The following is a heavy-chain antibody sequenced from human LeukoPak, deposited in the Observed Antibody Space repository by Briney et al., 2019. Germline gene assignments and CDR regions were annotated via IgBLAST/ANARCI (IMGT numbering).Heavy chain of an antibody. J-gene: IGHJ2*01. CDR2: IKHDGSEE. D-gene: IGHD2-15*01. V-gene: IGHV3-7*01. CDR3: AGGQGWHFDL. CDR1: GFTFSSYW. Sequence: PGGSLRLSRAASGFTFSSYWMSWVRQAPGKGLEWVADIKHDGSEEHYVASVKGRFTISRDNAKLYLQMNSLRAEDTAVYYCAGGQGWHFDLWGRGTLITVSS.